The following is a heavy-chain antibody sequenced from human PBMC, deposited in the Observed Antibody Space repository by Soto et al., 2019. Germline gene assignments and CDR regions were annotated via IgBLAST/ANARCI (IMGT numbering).Heavy chain of an antibody. Sequence: QVQLQESGPGLVKPSQTLSLTCTVSVASISSGGYYWSWIRQHPGEGLEWIGYIYYSGSTSYNPSLKGRVTIAVDTSKNQCCLELSSGTDADTAVYYWARESKYDTSGYPPWFAPWGQGTLVAVSS. D-gene: IGHD3-22*01. CDR2: IYYSGST. CDR3: ARESKYDTSGYPPWFAP. J-gene: IGHJ5*02. V-gene: IGHV4-31*03. CDR1: VASISSGGYY.